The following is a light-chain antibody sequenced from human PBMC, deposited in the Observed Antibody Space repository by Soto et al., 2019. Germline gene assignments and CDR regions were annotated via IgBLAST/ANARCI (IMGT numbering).Light chain of an antibody. CDR3: SSYTSTMTNV. CDR2: DVV. V-gene: IGLV2-14*03. J-gene: IGLJ1*01. CDR1: SSDVGGFNS. Sequence: QSALTQPASVSGSPGQSITISCTATSSDVGGFNSVSWYQLRPGTAPKLILYDVVDRPSGVSYRFSGSKSGNTASLTISGLQAADEADYFCSSYTSTMTNVFGSGTKLTVL.